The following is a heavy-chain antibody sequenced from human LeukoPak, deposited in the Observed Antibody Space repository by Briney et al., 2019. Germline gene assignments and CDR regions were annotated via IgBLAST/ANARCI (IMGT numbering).Heavy chain of an antibody. V-gene: IGHV3-53*01. D-gene: IGHD3-16*01. CDR2: IYSGGST. CDR3: ARVGDY. J-gene: IGHJ4*02. Sequence: GGSLRLSCAASGFTFSGSAMHWVRQAPGKGLEWVSVIYSGGSTYYADSVKGRFTISRDNSKNTLYLQMNSLRAEDTAVYYCARVGDYWGQGTLVTVSS. CDR1: GFTFSGSA.